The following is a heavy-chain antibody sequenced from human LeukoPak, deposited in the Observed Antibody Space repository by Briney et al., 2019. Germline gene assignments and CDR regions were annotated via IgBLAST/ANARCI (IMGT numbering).Heavy chain of an antibody. Sequence: SETLSHTCAVYGGSFSGYYWSWIRQPPGKGLEWIGEINHSGSTNYNPSPKSRVTISVDTSKDQFSLKLRPVTAADTAVYFCARGRLQWPKYYVDYWGQGTLVTVSS. CDR3: ARGRLQWPKYYVDY. CDR1: GGSFSGYY. D-gene: IGHD5-12*01. J-gene: IGHJ4*02. CDR2: INHSGST. V-gene: IGHV4-34*01.